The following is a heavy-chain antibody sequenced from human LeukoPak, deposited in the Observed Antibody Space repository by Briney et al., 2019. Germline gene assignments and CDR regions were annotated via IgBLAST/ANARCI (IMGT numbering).Heavy chain of an antibody. CDR3: ARDRIVVVPAANSYYFDY. CDR2: IIPILGIA. Sequence: SVKVSCKASGYTFTSYAISWVRQAPGQGLEWMGRIIPILGIANYAQKFQGRVTITADKSTSTAYMELSSLRSEDTAVYYCARDRIVVVPAANSYYFDYWGQGTLVTVSS. V-gene: IGHV1-69*04. CDR1: GYTFTSYA. D-gene: IGHD2-2*01. J-gene: IGHJ4*02.